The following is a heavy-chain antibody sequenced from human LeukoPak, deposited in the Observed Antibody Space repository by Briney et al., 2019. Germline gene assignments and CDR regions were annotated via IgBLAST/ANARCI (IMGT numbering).Heavy chain of an antibody. CDR3: ATDGAGFDT. CDR1: GFTFNDYY. CDR2: INIGGTDT. V-gene: IGHV3-11*01. Sequence: RGGSLRLSCAASGFTFNDYYMRWIRQAPGKGLEWLSYINIGGTDTHYADSVKGRFTISRDNAKKSLYLEMNNLRAEDTAVYYCATDGAGFDTWGQGVLVTVSS. J-gene: IGHJ5*02.